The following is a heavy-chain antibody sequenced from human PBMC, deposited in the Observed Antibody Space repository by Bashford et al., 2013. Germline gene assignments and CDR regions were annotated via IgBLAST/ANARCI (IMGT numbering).Heavy chain of an antibody. V-gene: IGHV5-51*01. D-gene: IGHD3-22*01. Sequence: GESLKISCKASGYTFTNHWIAWVRQMPGKGLEWMGMTHPGESRIRYSPSFEGQVTISADKSTNTAYLQWSSLEATDTAFYYCARHTGYFNSGGYPEIWGQGTLVTVSS. J-gene: IGHJ4*02. CDR1: GYTFTNHW. CDR2: THPGESRI. CDR3: ARHTGYFNSGGYPEI.